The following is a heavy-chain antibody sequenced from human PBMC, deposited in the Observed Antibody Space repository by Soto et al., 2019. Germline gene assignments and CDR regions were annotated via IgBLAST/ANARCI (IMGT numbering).Heavy chain of an antibody. CDR2: ISAYNGNT. CDR3: ERAERAAPNFDY. J-gene: IGHJ4*02. CDR1: GYTFTSYG. V-gene: IGHV1-18*01. Sequence: ASVKVSCKASGYTFTSYGISWVRQAPGQGLEWMGWISAYNGNTNYAQKLQGRVTMTTDTSTSTAYMELRSLRSDDTAVYYCERAERAAPNFDYWGQGTLVPVSS. D-gene: IGHD2-15*01.